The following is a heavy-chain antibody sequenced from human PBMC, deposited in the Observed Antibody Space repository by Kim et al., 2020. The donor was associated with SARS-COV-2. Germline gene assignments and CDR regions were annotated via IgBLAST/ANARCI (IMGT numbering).Heavy chain of an antibody. CDR1: GYTFTSHG. J-gene: IGHJ2*01. V-gene: IGHV7-4-1*02. D-gene: IGHD3-10*01. CDR3: ARDFIYYFDL. CDR2: INTNTGNP. Sequence: ASVKVSCKASGYTFTSHGINWVRQAPGQGLEWMGWINTNTGNPTYAQGFTGRFVFSLDTSVITAYLQISSLKAEDTAVYYCARDFIYYFDLWGRGTLVTVSS.